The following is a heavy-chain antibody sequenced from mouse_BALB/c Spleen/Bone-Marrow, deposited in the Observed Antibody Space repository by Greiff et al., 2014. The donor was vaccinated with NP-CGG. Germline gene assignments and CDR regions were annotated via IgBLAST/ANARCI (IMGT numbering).Heavy chain of an antibody. CDR2: ISYDGSN. CDR3: AKLLYWYFDV. Sequence: ESGPGLVKPSQSLSLTCSVTGYSITSGYYWNWIRQFPGNKLEWMGYISYDGSNNYNPSLKNRISITRDTSKIQFFLKLNSVTTEDTATYYCAKLLYWYFDVWGAGTTVTVSS. CDR1: GYSITSGYY. J-gene: IGHJ1*01. V-gene: IGHV3-6*02.